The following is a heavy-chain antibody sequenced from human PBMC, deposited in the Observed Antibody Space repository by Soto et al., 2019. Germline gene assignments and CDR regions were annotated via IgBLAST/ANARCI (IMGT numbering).Heavy chain of an antibody. J-gene: IGHJ4*02. CDR3: ALNCGGDCYSINPGDY. Sequence: QVQLQESGPGLVKPSQTLSLTCTVSGGSISSGDYYWSWIRQPPGKGLEWIGYIYYSGSTYYNPSLKSRVTISVDTSKNQFSLKLSSVTAADTAVYYCALNCGGDCYSINPGDYWGQGTLVTVSS. D-gene: IGHD2-21*02. V-gene: IGHV4-30-4*01. CDR1: GGSISSGDYY. CDR2: IYYSGST.